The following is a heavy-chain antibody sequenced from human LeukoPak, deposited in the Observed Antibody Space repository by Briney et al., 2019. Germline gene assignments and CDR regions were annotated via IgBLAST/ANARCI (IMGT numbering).Heavy chain of an antibody. CDR2: IKQDGSEE. CDR3: ARDRKGGYDPWYYFDY. D-gene: IGHD5-12*01. J-gene: IGHJ4*02. Sequence: GGSLRLSCAASGFTFSSYWMSWVRQAPGKGLEWVANIKQDGSEEVYVDSVRGRFTISRDNTKNSLFLQMNTLRAEDTAVYYCARDRKGGYDPWYYFDYWGQGTLVAVSS. CDR1: GFTFSSYW. V-gene: IGHV3-7*05.